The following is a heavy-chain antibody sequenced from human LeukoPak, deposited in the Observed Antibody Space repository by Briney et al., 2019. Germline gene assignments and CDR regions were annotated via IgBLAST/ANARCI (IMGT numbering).Heavy chain of an antibody. CDR1: GYTFTGYY. CDR2: INPNSGGT. CDR3: ARGDFWSGYYNYYYYYMDV. Sequence: GASVKVSCKASGYTFTGYYMHWVRQAPGQGLEWMGWINPNSGGTNYAQKFQGRVTMTRDTSISTAYMELSRLRSDDTAVYYCARGDFWSGYYNYYYYYMDVWGKGTTVTVSS. D-gene: IGHD3-3*01. V-gene: IGHV1-2*02. J-gene: IGHJ6*03.